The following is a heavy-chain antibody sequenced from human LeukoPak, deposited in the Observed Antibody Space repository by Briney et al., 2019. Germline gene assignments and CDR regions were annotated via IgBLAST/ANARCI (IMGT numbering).Heavy chain of an antibody. CDR3: ARDPYNGAYSEGYYYYYMDV. D-gene: IGHD1-1*01. J-gene: IGHJ6*03. Sequence: GGSLRLSCAAPGITFSNYNMNWVRQAPGKGLEWISAITSSSSYTFYADSVKGRFTISRDNAQNSLYLQMNSLRVEDTAIYYCARDPYNGAYSEGYYYYYMDVWGKGTTVTVSS. CDR1: GITFSNYN. V-gene: IGHV3-21*01. CDR2: ITSSSSYT.